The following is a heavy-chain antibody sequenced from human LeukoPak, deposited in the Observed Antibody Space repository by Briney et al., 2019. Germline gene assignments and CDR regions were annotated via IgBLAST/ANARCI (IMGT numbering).Heavy chain of an antibody. CDR3: ASHSSGWSHSPFDP. J-gene: IGHJ5*02. D-gene: IGHD6-19*01. V-gene: IGHV3-48*03. Sequence: PGGSLRLSCAASGFTFSSYEMNWVRQAPGKGLEWVSYISSSGSTIYYADSVKGRFTISRDNAKNSLYLQTNSLRAEDTAVYYCASHSSGWSHSPFDPWGQGTLVTVSS. CDR2: ISSSGSTI. CDR1: GFTFSSYE.